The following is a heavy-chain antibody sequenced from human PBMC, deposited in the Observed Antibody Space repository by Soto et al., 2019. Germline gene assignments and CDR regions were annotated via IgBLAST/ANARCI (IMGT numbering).Heavy chain of an antibody. Sequence: QVQLQQWGAGLLKPSETLSLTCAVYGGSFSGYYWTWIRQPPGTGLEWIGAINHSGSTNYHPSLKSRVTISVDTSKNQFALTLTSLTAADMAVYYCARDNITGLFDSWGQGTLVTVSS. CDR1: GGSFSGYY. J-gene: IGHJ4*02. CDR3: ARDNITGLFDS. D-gene: IGHD2-8*02. CDR2: INHSGST. V-gene: IGHV4-34*01.